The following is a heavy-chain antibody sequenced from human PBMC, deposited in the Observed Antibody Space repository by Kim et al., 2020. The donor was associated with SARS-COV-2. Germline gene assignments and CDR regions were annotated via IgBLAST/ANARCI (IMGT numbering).Heavy chain of an antibody. CDR1: GFTFSSYA. CDR3: ASLALGGY. Sequence: GGSLRLSCAASGFTFSSYAMHWVRQAPGKGLEWVAVISYDGSNKYYADSVKGRFTISRDNSKNTLYLQMNSLRAEDTAVYYCASLALGGYWGQGTLVTVSS. V-gene: IGHV3-30-3*01. D-gene: IGHD2-15*01. J-gene: IGHJ4*02. CDR2: ISYDGSNK.